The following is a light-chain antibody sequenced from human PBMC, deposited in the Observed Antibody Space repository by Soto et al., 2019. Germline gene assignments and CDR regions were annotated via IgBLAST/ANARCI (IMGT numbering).Light chain of an antibody. J-gene: IGKJ1*01. Sequence: DIQVTQSPSTLSASKGDRVTIPCRASQSISSWLAWYQQKPGKAPKLLIYDASGLETGVPSRFSGSGSGTEFTLTICSLQPDDFATYCCQQYNRYPRTFGQGTNVDIK. CDR3: QQYNRYPRT. V-gene: IGKV1-5*01. CDR1: QSISSW. CDR2: DAS.